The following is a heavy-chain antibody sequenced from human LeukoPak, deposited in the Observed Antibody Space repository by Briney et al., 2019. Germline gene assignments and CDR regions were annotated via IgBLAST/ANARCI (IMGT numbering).Heavy chain of an antibody. CDR2: IYPGDSDT. J-gene: IGHJ6*03. D-gene: IGHD2-2*01. CDR3: ARLGSEASPRGCSSTSCYGVTAHYYYYYMDV. CDR1: GYSFTSYW. V-gene: IGHV5-51*01. Sequence: GESLKISCKGSGYSFTSYWIGWVRQMPGKGLEWMGIIYPGDSDTRYSPSFQGQVTISADKSISTAYLQWSSLKASDTAMYYCARLGSEASPRGCSSTSCYGVTAHYYYYYMDVWGKGTTVTVSS.